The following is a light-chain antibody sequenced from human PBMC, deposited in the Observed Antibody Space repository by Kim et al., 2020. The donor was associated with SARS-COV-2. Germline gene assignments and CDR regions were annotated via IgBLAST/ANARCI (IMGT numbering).Light chain of an antibody. V-gene: IGLV1-40*01. J-gene: IGLJ3*02. CDR2: ADT. Sequence: RVTIVCTGSSSNIGAGYDVHWDKQIPGRAPKPRIFADTRRPSGVPDRLSGSKSDTSASLVITGLQAEDEADYYCQSYDSRLSGWVFGGGTQLTVL. CDR1: SSNIGAGYD. CDR3: QSYDSRLSGWV.